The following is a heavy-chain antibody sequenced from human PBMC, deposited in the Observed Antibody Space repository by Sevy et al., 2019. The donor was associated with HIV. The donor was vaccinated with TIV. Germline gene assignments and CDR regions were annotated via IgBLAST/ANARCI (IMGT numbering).Heavy chain of an antibody. CDR2: IHYSGST. Sequence: SETLSLTCSVSGGPISSYYWSWILQPPGKRLEWIGYIHYSGSTNYNPSLNSRLTISVDTSKNQFSLRLTSVTAADTAVYCCARAPPVRSGDDSLNWFDPWGQGILVTVSS. CDR1: GGPISSYY. D-gene: IGHD2-21*02. V-gene: IGHV4-59*01. J-gene: IGHJ5*02. CDR3: ARAPPVRSGDDSLNWFDP.